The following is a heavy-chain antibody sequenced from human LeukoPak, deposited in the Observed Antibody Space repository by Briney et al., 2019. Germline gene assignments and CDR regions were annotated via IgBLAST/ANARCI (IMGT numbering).Heavy chain of an antibody. J-gene: IGHJ4*02. D-gene: IGHD6-6*01. V-gene: IGHV1-18*01. CDR1: GYTFTSYG. CDR3: ARDLRYSSSPHGDFDY. CDR2: ISAYNGNT. Sequence: GASVKVSCKASGYTFTSYGISWVRQAPGQGLEWMGWISAYNGNTNYAQKLQGRVTMTTDTSTSTAYMELRSLRSDDTAVYYCARDLRYSSSPHGDFDYWGQGTLVTVSS.